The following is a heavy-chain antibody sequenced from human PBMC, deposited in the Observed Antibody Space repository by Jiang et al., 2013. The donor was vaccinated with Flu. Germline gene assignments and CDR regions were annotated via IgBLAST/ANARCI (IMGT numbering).Heavy chain of an antibody. V-gene: IGHV3-53*01. CDR3: ARAPWDSSGIGYYFDP. D-gene: IGHD3-22*01. J-gene: IGHJ5*02. CDR1: GFSVSSNY. Sequence: QLLESGGGLIQPGGSLRLSCATSGFSVSSNYMSWVRRAPGKGLEWVSLIYSDGNTYYADSVKGRFTLSRDNSKNTLYLQMNSLRAEDTAVYYCARAPWDSSGIGYYFDPWGQGTLVTVSS. CDR2: IYSDGNT.